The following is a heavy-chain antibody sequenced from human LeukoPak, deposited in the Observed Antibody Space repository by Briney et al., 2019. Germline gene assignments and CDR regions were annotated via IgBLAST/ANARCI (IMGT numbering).Heavy chain of an antibody. Sequence: ASVKVSCKASGYTFTSYYMHWVRQAPGQGLEWMGVINPSGGSTSYAQKFQGRVTMTRDTSTSTVYMELSSLRSEDTAVYYCAREVAVTTYDYWGQGTLVTVSS. CDR2: INPSGGST. CDR3: AREVAVTTYDY. J-gene: IGHJ4*02. CDR1: GYTFTSYY. D-gene: IGHD4-17*01. V-gene: IGHV1-46*01.